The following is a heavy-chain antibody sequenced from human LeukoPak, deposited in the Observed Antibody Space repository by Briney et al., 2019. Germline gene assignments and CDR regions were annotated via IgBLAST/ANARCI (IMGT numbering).Heavy chain of an antibody. CDR2: IYYSGST. V-gene: IGHV4-59*01. D-gene: IGHD5-24*01. J-gene: IGHJ6*02. CDR3: ARESGAGYNSYYYYGMDV. Sequence: SETLSLTCIVSGGSISSYHWSWIRQPPGKGLEWIGYIYYSGSTNYNPSLKSRVTISVDTSKNQFSLKLSSVTAADTAVYYCARESGAGYNSYYYYGMDVWGQGTTVTVSS. CDR1: GGSISSYH.